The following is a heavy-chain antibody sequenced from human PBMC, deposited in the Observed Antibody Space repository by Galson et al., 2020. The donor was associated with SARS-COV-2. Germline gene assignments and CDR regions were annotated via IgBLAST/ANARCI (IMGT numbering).Heavy chain of an antibody. CDR3: AKDHQYYDILTGYYRPVYYYYYYYMDV. D-gene: IGHD3-9*01. CDR1: GFTFSSYG. CDR2: ISYDGSNK. J-gene: IGHJ6*03. V-gene: IGHV3-30*18. Sequence: GGSLRLSCAASGFTFSSYGMHWVRQAPGKGLEWVAVISYDGSNKYYADSVKGRFTISRDNSKNTLYLQMNSLRAEDTAVYYCAKDHQYYDILTGYYRPVYYYYYYYMDVWGKGTTVTVSS.